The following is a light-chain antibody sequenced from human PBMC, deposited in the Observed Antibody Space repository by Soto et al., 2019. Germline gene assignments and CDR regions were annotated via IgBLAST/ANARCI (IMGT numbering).Light chain of an antibody. CDR1: SSNIGNNY. CDR3: GTWDSSLSAVV. Sequence: QSVLPQPPSVSAAPGQKVTISCSGSSSNIGNNYVSWYQQLPGTAPKLLIYDNNKRPSGIPDRFSGSKSGTSATLGITGLQTGDEADYYCGTWDSSLSAVVFGGATKLPVL. CDR2: DNN. J-gene: IGLJ2*01. V-gene: IGLV1-51*01.